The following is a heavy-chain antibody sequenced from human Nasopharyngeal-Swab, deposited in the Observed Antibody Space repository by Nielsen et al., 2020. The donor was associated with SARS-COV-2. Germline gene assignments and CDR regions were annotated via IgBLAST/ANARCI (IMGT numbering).Heavy chain of an antibody. V-gene: IGHV4-4*02. D-gene: IGHD3/OR15-3a*01. CDR2: IYHSGST. J-gene: IGHJ4*02. CDR3: ATRRHGH. Sequence: WIRQPPGKGLEWIGEIYHSGSTNYNPSLKSRVTISVDKSKNQFSLKLSSVTAADTAVYYCATRRHGHWGQETLVTVSS.